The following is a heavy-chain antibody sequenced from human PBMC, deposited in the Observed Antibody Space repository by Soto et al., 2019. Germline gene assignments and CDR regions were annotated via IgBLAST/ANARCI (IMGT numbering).Heavy chain of an antibody. V-gene: IGHV1-2*04. D-gene: IGHD3-9*01. CDR2: INPNSGGT. CDR1: GYTFTGYY. J-gene: IGHJ4*02. Sequence: ASVKVSCKASGYTFTGYYMHWVRQAPGQGREWMGWINPNSGGTNYAQKFQGWVTMTRDTSISTAYMELSRLRSDDTAVYYCARALNYDILTGYYDYWGQGTLVTVSS. CDR3: ARALNYDILTGYYDY.